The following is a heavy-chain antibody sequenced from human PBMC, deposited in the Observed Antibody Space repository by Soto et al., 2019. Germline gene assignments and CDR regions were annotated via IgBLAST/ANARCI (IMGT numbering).Heavy chain of an antibody. J-gene: IGHJ6*02. Sequence: SETLSLTCAVYGGSFSGYYWSWIRQPPGKGLEWIGEINHSGSTNYNPSLKSRVTISVDTSKNQFSLKLSSVTAADTAVYYCARARGATVTMHEGGYYYYGMDVWGQGTTVTVS. CDR2: INHSGST. CDR1: GGSFSGYY. D-gene: IGHD4-4*01. V-gene: IGHV4-34*01. CDR3: ARARGATVTMHEGGYYYYGMDV.